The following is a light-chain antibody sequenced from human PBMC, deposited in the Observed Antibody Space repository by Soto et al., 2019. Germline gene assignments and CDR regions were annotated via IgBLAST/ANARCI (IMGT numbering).Light chain of an antibody. CDR2: DAS. Sequence: EIVMTQSPATLSVSPGERATLSCRASQSVATNLAWYQQKPGQPPRLLIYDASNRATGIPARFSGSGSGTDFTLTISSLEPEDFALYYCQQRINWPITFGQGTRLEIK. CDR3: QQRINWPIT. CDR1: QSVATN. J-gene: IGKJ5*01. V-gene: IGKV3-11*01.